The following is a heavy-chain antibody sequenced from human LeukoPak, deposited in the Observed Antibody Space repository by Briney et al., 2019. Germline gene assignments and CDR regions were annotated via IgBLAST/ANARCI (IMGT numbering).Heavy chain of an antibody. V-gene: IGHV4-59*01. CDR2: IYYSGST. CDR1: GGSISSYY. D-gene: IGHD3-22*01. J-gene: IGHJ4*02. Sequence: SETLSLTCTVSGGSISSYYWSWIRQPPGKGLEWIGYIYYSGSTNNNPSLKSRVTISVDTSKNQFSLKLSSVTAADTAVYYCARGVDSSGYTYYFDYWGQGTLVTVSS. CDR3: ARGVDSSGYTYYFDY.